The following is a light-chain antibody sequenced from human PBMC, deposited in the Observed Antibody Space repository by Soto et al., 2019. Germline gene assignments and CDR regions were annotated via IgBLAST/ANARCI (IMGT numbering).Light chain of an antibody. V-gene: IGKV1-39*01. CDR2: AAS. J-gene: IGKJ4*01. CDR1: QTISSY. Sequence: DIQMTQSPSSLSASVGDKVTITCRASQTISSYLNWYQQKPGKAPELLISAASSLQSGVPSRFSGSASGTDFTLTIRSLQPEDFATYYCQQSYITPLTFGGGPKVEIK. CDR3: QQSYITPLT.